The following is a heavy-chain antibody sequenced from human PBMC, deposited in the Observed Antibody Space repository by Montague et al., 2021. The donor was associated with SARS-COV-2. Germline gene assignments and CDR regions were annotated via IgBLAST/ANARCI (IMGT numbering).Heavy chain of an antibody. CDR1: GFSFNSYG. V-gene: IGHV3-33*08. D-gene: IGHD4-17*01. J-gene: IGHJ4*02. CDR2: IWFDGSKK. CDR3: VRDYGDYGEEFLDY. Sequence: SLRLSCATSGFSFNSYGMHWVRQAPGKGLEWVAVIWFDGSKKYYVDSVKGRFTISRDKSKNMSYLQMNSLRAEDTAIYFCVRDYGDYGEEFLDYWGQGTPVTVSS.